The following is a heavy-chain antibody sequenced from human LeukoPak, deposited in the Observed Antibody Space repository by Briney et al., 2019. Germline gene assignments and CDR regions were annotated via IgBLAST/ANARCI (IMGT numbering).Heavy chain of an antibody. Sequence: SETLSLTCTVSGYSISSGYYWGWIRQPPGKGLEWIGIIYHSGSTYYNPSLKSRVTISVDTSKNQFSLKMTSVTAADTAVYYCARQGPYYYGSGSYYRWFDPWGQGTLVTVSS. J-gene: IGHJ5*02. D-gene: IGHD3-10*01. CDR3: ARQGPYYYGSGSYYRWFDP. CDR1: GYSISSGYY. CDR2: IYHSGST. V-gene: IGHV4-38-2*02.